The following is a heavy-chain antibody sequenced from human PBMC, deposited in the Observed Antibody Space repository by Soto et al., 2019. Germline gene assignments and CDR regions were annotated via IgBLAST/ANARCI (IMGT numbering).Heavy chain of an antibody. CDR2: ISHDGRNK. D-gene: IGHD5-12*01. CDR3: AKDMATIKGIFDY. CDR1: GFKFSGSA. Sequence: PGGSLRLSCAASGFKFSGSAMHWVRQAPGKGLEWVSFISHDGRNKYYADSVKGRFTISRDTSKNTLYLLMDSLRAEDTAVYYCAKDMATIKGIFDYWGQGTLLTVSS. J-gene: IGHJ4*02. V-gene: IGHV3-30*18.